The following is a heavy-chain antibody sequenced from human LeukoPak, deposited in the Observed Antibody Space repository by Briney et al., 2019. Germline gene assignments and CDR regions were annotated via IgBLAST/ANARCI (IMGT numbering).Heavy chain of an antibody. CDR1: GFTFSSYA. CDR2: VSGSGGST. V-gene: IGHV3-23*01. D-gene: IGHD3-10*01. J-gene: IGHJ4*02. Sequence: PGGSLRLSCAASGFTFSSYAMSWVRQAPGKGLEWVSTVSGSGGSTYYADSVKGRFTISRDNSKNTLYLQMNSLRAEDTAIYYCAKGITMVRGVILYYFDYWGQGTLVTVSS. CDR3: AKGITMVRGVILYYFDY.